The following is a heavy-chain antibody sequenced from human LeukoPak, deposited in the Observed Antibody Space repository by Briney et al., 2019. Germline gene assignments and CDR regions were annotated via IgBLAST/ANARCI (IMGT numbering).Heavy chain of an antibody. V-gene: IGHV3-11*04. Sequence: GGSLRLSCAASGFTFSDYYMSWIRQAPGKGLEWVSYISGSSNTIYYADSVKGRFTISRDNAKNSLYLQMNSLRDEDTAVYYCARGGSVFGVVILYYFDYWGQGTLVTVSS. CDR2: ISGSSNTI. CDR3: ARGGSVFGVVILYYFDY. J-gene: IGHJ4*02. D-gene: IGHD3-3*01. CDR1: GFTFSDYY.